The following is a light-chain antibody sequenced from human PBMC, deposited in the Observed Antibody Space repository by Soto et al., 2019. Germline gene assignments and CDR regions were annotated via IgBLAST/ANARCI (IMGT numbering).Light chain of an antibody. J-gene: IGKJ4*01. Sequence: VVLTQSPATLSVSPGETATFSCRASHNIGNNLAWYQHKPGQAPRLLISYASSGATGIPGRFSGSGSGTEFALTISSLQSEDSAAYYCQHCYNWPVTFGGGTKVEL. V-gene: IGKV3-15*01. CDR3: QHCYNWPVT. CDR1: HNIGNN. CDR2: YAS.